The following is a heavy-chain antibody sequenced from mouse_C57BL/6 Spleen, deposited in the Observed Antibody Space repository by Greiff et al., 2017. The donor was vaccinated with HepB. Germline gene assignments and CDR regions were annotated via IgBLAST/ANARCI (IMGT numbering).Heavy chain of an antibody. CDR1: GYTFTDYY. V-gene: IGHV1-26*01. J-gene: IGHJ2*01. D-gene: IGHD3-2*02. CDR2: INPNNGGT. CDR3: AREGDSSGSDY. Sequence: VQLQQSGPELVKPGASVKISCKASGYTFTDYYMNWVKQSHGKSLEWIGDINPNNGGTSYNQKFKGKATLTVDKSSSTAYMELRSLTSEDSAVYYCAREGDSSGSDYWGQGTTLTVSS.